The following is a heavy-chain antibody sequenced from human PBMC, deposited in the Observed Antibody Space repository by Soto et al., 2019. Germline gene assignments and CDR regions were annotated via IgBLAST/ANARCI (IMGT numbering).Heavy chain of an antibody. D-gene: IGHD6-19*01. CDR3: AGDSYGWDS. CDR2: ISGGGDVI. J-gene: IGHJ4*02. V-gene: IGHV3-48*03. Sequence: EVQLVQSGGGLVQPGGSLRLSCAASGLSFRNYEMNWVRQAPGKELEWISYISGGGDVIYYAESVKGRFTVSRDNAKNLLYLQMNTLRAEDTALYYGAGDSYGWDSWGQGTLVTVSS. CDR1: GLSFRNYE.